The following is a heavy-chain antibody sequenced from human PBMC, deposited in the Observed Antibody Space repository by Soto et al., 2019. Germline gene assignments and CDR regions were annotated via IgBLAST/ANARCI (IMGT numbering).Heavy chain of an antibody. D-gene: IGHD6-19*01. CDR2: IIPTLGTA. CDR1: GGTFGNYA. V-gene: IGHV1-69*13. J-gene: IGHJ5*02. CDR3: AGSNGAVVGAHWFDP. Sequence: SVKVSCNVSGGTFGNYAINWVRPAPGQGLEWLGRIIPTLGTADYAQKLQGRVTITADESTTTAFMQLSSLRSDDTAIYYCAGSNGAVVGAHWFDPWGQ.